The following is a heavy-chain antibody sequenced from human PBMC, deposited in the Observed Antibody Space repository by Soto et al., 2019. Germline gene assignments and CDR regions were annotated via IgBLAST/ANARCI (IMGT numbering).Heavy chain of an antibody. D-gene: IGHD2-15*01. CDR1: GLTFSTYW. CDR2: INPDGYST. J-gene: IGHJ4*02. Sequence: PGGSLRLSCAASGLTFSTYWMHWVRQAPGKGLVWVSRINPDGYSTNYADSVKGRFTISRDNAKNTLYLQVNSLRAEDTAVYYCASGRGDSRYYFDYWGQGALVTVSS. CDR3: ASGRGDSRYYFDY. V-gene: IGHV3-74*01.